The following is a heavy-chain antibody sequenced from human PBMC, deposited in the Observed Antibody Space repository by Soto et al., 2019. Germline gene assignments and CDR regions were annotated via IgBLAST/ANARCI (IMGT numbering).Heavy chain of an antibody. Sequence: EVQLAESGGGLGQPGGSLRLSCAASGFTFNNFWMYWVRQTPEKGLVWVSGINSDGTTTIYADSVKGRFTISRANAKNTLYLQLNSLKVEDTAIYYCVRDIRWGQGTLVTVSS. J-gene: IGHJ4*02. V-gene: IGHV3-74*01. CDR3: VRDIR. CDR1: GFTFNNFW. CDR2: INSDGTTT.